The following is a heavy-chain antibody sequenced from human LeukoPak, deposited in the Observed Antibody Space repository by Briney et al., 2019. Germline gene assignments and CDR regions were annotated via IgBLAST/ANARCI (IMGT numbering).Heavy chain of an antibody. D-gene: IGHD2-2*01. J-gene: IGHJ6*03. V-gene: IGHV4-30-2*01. CDR1: GGSISSGGYY. Sequence: SETLSLTRTVSGGSISSGGYYWSWIRQPPGKGLEWIGYIYHSGSTYYNPSLKSRVTISVDRSKNQFSLKLSSVTAADTAVYYCARGAPYQLSYYYYYMDVWGKGTTVTVSS. CDR3: ARGAPYQLSYYYYYMDV. CDR2: IYHSGST.